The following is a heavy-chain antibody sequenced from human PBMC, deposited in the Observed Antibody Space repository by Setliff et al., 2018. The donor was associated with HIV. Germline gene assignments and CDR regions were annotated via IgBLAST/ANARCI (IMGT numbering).Heavy chain of an antibody. CDR3: ARAYYDILTGYPSPRYYYYYYMDV. J-gene: IGHJ6*03. V-gene: IGHV1-24*01. Sequence: ASVKVSCKVSGFTLSEVSIHWVRQAPGKGLEWMAYFDPQDGETVYAQKFQGRVTMTEDTSTDTAYMELSSLRSEDTAVYYCARAYYDILTGYPSPRYYYYYYMDVWGKGTTVTVSS. CDR1: GFTLSEVS. CDR2: FDPQDGET. D-gene: IGHD3-9*01.